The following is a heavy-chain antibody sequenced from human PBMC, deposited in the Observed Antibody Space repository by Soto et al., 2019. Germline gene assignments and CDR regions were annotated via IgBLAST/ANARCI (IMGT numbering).Heavy chain of an antibody. CDR2: IYPGDSNT. Sequence: PGESLKISCKGSGYSFTNYWIGWVRQMPGKGLEWMGIIYPGDSNTIYSPSFQGQVTISADKSISTAYPQWSSLKASDTAIYYCARHGIAAAELYYYYCGMDVWGQVTTVTVSS. V-gene: IGHV5-51*01. CDR3: ARHGIAAAELYYYYCGMDV. J-gene: IGHJ6*02. D-gene: IGHD6-13*01. CDR1: GYSFTNYW.